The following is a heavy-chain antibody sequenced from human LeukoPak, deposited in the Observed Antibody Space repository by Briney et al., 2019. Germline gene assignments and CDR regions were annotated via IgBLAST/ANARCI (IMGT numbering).Heavy chain of an antibody. CDR1: GFTFSSYG. CDR3: AKDSERDYYGSGSYKKQTLFDY. Sequence: DPGGSLRLSCAASGFTFSSYGMSWVRQAPGKGLEWVSAISGSGGSTYYADSVKGRFTISRDNSKNTLYLQMNSLRAEDTAVYYCAKDSERDYYGSGSYKKQTLFDYWGQGTLVTVSS. CDR2: ISGSGGST. V-gene: IGHV3-23*01. D-gene: IGHD3-10*01. J-gene: IGHJ4*02.